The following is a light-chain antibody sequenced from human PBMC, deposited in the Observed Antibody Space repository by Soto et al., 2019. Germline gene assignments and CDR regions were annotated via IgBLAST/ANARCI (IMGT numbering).Light chain of an antibody. J-gene: IGKJ1*01. V-gene: IGKV1-17*01. CDR1: QGVGDD. Sequence: DIQMTQSPCSLSASVGDRVTITCRASQGVGDDLGWYQQKPGKAPKRLIYAASTLRSGVPARFSGSGSGAEFTLTISSLQPDDFATYYCLQYNSYPWTFGQGTKVEIK. CDR3: LQYNSYPWT. CDR2: AAS.